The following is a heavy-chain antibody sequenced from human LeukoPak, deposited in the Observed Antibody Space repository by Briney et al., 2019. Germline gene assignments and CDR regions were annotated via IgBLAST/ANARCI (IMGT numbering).Heavy chain of an antibody. CDR1: GFTFSSYG. J-gene: IGHJ4*02. Sequence: GGSLRLSCAASGFTFSSYGMHWVRQAPGKGLEWVAVISYDGSNKYYADSVKGRFTISRDNSKNTLYLQMNSLRAEDTAVYYCAREVWDSYGYVDYWGQGTLVTVSS. CDR3: AREVWDSYGYVDY. V-gene: IGHV3-30*03. D-gene: IGHD5-18*01. CDR2: ISYDGSNK.